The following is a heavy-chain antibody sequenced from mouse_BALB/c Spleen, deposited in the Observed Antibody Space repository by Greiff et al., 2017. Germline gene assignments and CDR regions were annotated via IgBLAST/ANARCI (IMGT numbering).Heavy chain of an antibody. V-gene: IGHV1-63*02. CDR3: ARKGYDYDEFAY. CDR2: IYPGGGYT. J-gene: IGHJ3*01. CDR1: GYTFTNYW. Sequence: VQLVESGAELVRPGTSVKISCKASGYTFTNYWLGWVKQRPGHGLEWIGDIYPGGGYTNYNEKFKGKATLTADTSSSTAYMQLSSLTSEDSAVYFCARKGYDYDEFAYWGQGTLVTVSA. D-gene: IGHD2-4*01.